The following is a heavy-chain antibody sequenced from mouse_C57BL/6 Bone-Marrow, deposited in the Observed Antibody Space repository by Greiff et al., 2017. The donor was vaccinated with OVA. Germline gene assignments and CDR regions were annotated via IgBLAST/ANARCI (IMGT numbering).Heavy chain of an antibody. CDR3: TSYGNFDY. CDR1: GFNIKDDY. V-gene: IGHV14-4*01. CDR2: IDPENGDT. Sequence: VQLQQSGAELVRPGASVKLSCTASGFNIKDDYMHWVKQRPEQGLEWIGWIDPENGDTEYASKFQGKATITADTSSNTAYLQFSSLTSEDTAVYYCTSYGNFDYWGQGTTLTVSS. D-gene: IGHD2-1*01. J-gene: IGHJ2*01.